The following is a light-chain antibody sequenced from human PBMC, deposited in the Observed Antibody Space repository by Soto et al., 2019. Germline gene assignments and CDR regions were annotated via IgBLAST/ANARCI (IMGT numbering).Light chain of an antibody. CDR2: GAS. Sequence: EIVLTQSPGTLSLSPGESATLSCRASQRGSSSYLAWYQQKPGQAPRLLIYGASSRATGIPDRFSGSGSGTDFTLTSSRLELLDNAASTSQNYTRAPCTFRQ. V-gene: IGKV3-20*01. CDR1: QRGSSSY. J-gene: IGKJ5*01. CDR3: QNYTRAPCT.